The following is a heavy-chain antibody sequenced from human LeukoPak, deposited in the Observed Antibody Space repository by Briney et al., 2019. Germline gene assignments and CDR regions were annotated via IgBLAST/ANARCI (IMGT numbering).Heavy chain of an antibody. CDR1: GGSFSGYY. V-gene: IGHV4-59*10. CDR2: IYTSGST. J-gene: IGHJ6*02. Sequence: SETLSLTCAVYGGSFSGYYWSWIRQPAGKGLEWIGRIYTSGSTNYNPSLKSRVTMSVDTSKNQFSLKLSSVTAADTAVYYCARANTAEDYYYYGMDVWGQGTTVTVSS. CDR3: ARANTAEDYYYYGMDV.